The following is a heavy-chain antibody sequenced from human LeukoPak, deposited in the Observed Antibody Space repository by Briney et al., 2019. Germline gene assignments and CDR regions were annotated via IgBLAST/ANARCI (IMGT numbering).Heavy chain of an antibody. CDR3: AKEDRYYGPGSYYNSGNYYNPGDAFDI. Sequence: PGGSLRLSCAVSGLTFSNAWMSWVRQAPGKGLEWVGRIKSTTVDGTPEYAAPVKGRFTISRDDSKNTLFLQMNSLTAEDTAVYYCAKEDRYYGPGSYYNSGNYYNPGDAFDIWGQGTMVTVSS. D-gene: IGHD3-10*01. CDR1: GLTFSNAW. J-gene: IGHJ3*02. CDR2: IKSTTVDGTP. V-gene: IGHV3-15*01.